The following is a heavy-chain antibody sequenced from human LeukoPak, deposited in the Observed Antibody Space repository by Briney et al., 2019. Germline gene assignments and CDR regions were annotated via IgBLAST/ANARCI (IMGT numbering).Heavy chain of an antibody. CDR3: ARGSHDYDYYYYYGMDV. V-gene: IGHV4-31*03. Sequence: SETLSLTCTVSGGSISSGGYYWSWIRQHPGKGLEWIGYIYYSGSTYYNPSLKSRVTISVDTSKNQFSLKLSSVTAADTAVYYCARGSHDYDYYYYYGMDVWGQGTTVTVSS. CDR1: GGSISSGGYY. CDR2: IYYSGST. D-gene: IGHD4-17*01. J-gene: IGHJ6*02.